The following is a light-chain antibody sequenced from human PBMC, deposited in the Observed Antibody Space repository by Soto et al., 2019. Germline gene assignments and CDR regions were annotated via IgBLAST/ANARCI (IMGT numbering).Light chain of an antibody. J-gene: IGKJ4*01. V-gene: IGKV3-20*01. CDR2: VAS. Sequence: EIVLTQSPGTLSLSPGERATLSCRASQSVTSNFLAWYQQKPGQAPRLLIYVASSRANGIPDRFSGSGSGTDFTLTISRLEPEDFAVYYCHQHGSSPLTFGGGTKVEI. CDR3: HQHGSSPLT. CDR1: QSVTSNF.